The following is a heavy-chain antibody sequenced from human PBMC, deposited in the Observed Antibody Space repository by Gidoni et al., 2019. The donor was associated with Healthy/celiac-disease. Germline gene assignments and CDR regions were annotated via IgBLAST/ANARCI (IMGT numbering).Heavy chain of an antibody. Sequence: QVQLVQSGAEVKKPGASVKVSCKASGYTFTSYGISWVRQAPGQGLEWMGWISAYNGNTNYAQKLQGRVTMTTDTSTSTAYMERRSVRSDDTAVDYWARGVWDSSGYYGPYYYYYYMDVWGKGTTVTVSS. CDR2: ISAYNGNT. V-gene: IGHV1-18*01. D-gene: IGHD3-22*01. CDR1: GYTFTSYG. J-gene: IGHJ6*03. CDR3: ARGVWDSSGYYGPYYYYYYMDV.